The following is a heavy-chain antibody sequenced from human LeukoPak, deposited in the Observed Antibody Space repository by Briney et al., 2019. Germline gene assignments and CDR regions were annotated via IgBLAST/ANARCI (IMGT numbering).Heavy chain of an antibody. CDR2: IIPIFGTA. V-gene: IGHV1-69*13. CDR3: ARVPDYYYYMDV. J-gene: IGHJ6*03. Sequence: GASVKVSCKASGGTFSSYAISWVRQAPGQGLEWMGGIIPIFGTANYAQKFQGRVTITADESTSTAYMELSSLRSEDTAVYYCARVPDYYYYMDVWGKGTTVTISS. CDR1: GGTFSSYA.